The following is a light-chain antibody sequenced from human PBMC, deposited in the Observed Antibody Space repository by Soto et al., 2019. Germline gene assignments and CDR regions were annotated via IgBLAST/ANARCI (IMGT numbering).Light chain of an antibody. CDR3: CSFAGSSTYV. V-gene: IGLV2-23*02. Sequence: QSVLTQPASVSWSPGQSITISCTGTSSDVGSYDLVSWYQHHPGKAPKLMIYEVSKRPSGVSNRFSGSKSDNTASLTISGLQAEDEADYYCCSFAGSSTYVFGTGTKVTVL. CDR2: EVS. J-gene: IGLJ1*01. CDR1: SSDVGSYDL.